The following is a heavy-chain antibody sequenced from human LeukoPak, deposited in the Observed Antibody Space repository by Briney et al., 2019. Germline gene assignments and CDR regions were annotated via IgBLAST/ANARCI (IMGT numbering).Heavy chain of an antibody. J-gene: IGHJ6*02. CDR2: ISGSSSYI. CDR3: ARDWGFPSVGYYGMDV. D-gene: IGHD3-16*01. CDR1: GFTFYSYT. V-gene: IGHV3-21*01. Sequence: PGGSLRLSCAASGFTFYSYTMNWVRQAPGKGLEWVSSISGSSSYIYYADSVKGRFTVPRDNAKNSLYLQMNSLRAEDTAVYYCARDWGFPSVGYYGMDVWGQGTTITVSS.